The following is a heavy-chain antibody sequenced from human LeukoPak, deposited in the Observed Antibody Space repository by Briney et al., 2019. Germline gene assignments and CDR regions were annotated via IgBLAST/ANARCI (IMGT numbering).Heavy chain of an antibody. D-gene: IGHD5-24*01. Sequence: GGSLRLSCAASGFTFSSYAMTWVRQAPGKGLEWVSDISVGGSNTYYADSVKGRFTISRDNSKATPYLKMNSLRAEDTAIYYCGRNVEGYNDYWGQGPLVTVSS. CDR2: ISVGGSNT. J-gene: IGHJ4*02. CDR1: GFTFSSYA. V-gene: IGHV3-23*01. CDR3: GRNVEGYNDY.